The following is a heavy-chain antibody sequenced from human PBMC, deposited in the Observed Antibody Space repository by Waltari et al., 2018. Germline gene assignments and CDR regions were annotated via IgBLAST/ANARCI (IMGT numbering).Heavy chain of an antibody. CDR2: IIPIFGTA. CDR3: ARDGDFWSGSPLDY. CDR1: GGPFSSYA. Sequence: QVQLVQSGAAVKKPGSSVKVSCKASGGPFSSYAIRWVRPAPGQGLEWRGRIIPIFGTANYAQKFQGRVTITADESTSTAYMELSSLRSEDTAVYYCARDGDFWSGSPLDYWGQGTLVTVSS. D-gene: IGHD3-3*01. J-gene: IGHJ4*02. V-gene: IGHV1-69*15.